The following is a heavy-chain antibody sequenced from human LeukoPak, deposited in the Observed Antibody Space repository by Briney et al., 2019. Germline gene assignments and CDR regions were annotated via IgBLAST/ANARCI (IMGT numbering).Heavy chain of an antibody. Sequence: GGSLRLSCAGSGFTLNDHAVDWVRQAPGKGLEWVSGISGSGGTTYYADSVKGRFTISRDNSKNSLSLQVSSLRAEDTAVYYCAKTNGYYSDWGQGTLVTVSS. CDR3: AKTNGYYSD. J-gene: IGHJ4*02. CDR2: ISGSGGTT. V-gene: IGHV3-23*01. CDR1: GFTLNDHA. D-gene: IGHD3-22*01.